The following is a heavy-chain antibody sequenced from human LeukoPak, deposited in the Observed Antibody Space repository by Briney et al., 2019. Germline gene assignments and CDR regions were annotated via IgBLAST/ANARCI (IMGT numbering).Heavy chain of an antibody. V-gene: IGHV1-2*02. J-gene: IGHJ4*02. D-gene: IGHD4-17*01. CDR3: ARVTVTTEFDC. CDR1: GYTFTGYF. CDR2: INPNSGGT. Sequence: GASVKVSCKTSGYTFTGYFMHWVRQAPGQGLEWMGWINPNSGGTYYAQKFEGRVTLTGDTSISTAYMELSRLRSDDTAFYYCARVTVTTEFDCWGQGTLLTVSS.